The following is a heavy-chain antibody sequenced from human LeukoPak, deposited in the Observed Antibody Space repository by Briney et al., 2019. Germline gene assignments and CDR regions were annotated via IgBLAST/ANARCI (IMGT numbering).Heavy chain of an antibody. J-gene: IGHJ6*02. D-gene: IGHD4-23*01. V-gene: IGHV1-24*01. Sequence: ASVKVSCKVSGYTLTELSMHWVRQAPRKGLEWMGGFDPEDGETIYAQKFQGRVTMTEDTSTDTAYMELSSLRSEDTAVYYCATDYGGNSHYYYGMDVWGQGTTVTVSS. CDR1: GYTLTELS. CDR2: FDPEDGET. CDR3: ATDYGGNSHYYYGMDV.